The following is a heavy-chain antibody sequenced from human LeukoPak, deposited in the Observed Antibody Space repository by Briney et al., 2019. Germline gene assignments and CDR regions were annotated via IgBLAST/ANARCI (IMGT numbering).Heavy chain of an antibody. D-gene: IGHD5-12*01. J-gene: IGHJ2*01. CDR2: IYYSGST. Sequence: SSYSMNWVRQAPGKGLEWIGSIYYSGSTYYNPSLKSRVTISVDTSKNQFSLKLSSVTAADTAVYYCARHWRLGYGKDYWYFDLWGRGTLVTVSS. CDR3: ARHWRLGYGKDYWYFDL. CDR1: SSYS. V-gene: IGHV4-39*01.